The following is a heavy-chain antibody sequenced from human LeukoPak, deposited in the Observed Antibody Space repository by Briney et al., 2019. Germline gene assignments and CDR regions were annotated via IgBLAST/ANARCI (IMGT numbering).Heavy chain of an antibody. CDR3: ARGNTGDAYFDY. V-gene: IGHV1-69*13. CDR1: GGTFSSYA. CDR2: IIPIFGTA. D-gene: IGHD7-27*01. J-gene: IGHJ4*02. Sequence: ASVKVSCKASGGTFSSYAISWVRQAPGQGLEWMGGIIPIFGTANYAQKFQGRVTITADESTSTAYMELSSLRSEDTAVYYCARGNTGDAYFDYWGQGTLVTVSS.